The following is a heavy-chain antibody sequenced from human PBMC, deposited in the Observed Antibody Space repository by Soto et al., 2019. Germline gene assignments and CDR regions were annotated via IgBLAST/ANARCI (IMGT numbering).Heavy chain of an antibody. D-gene: IGHD3-9*01. V-gene: IGHV4-34*01. CDR2: INHSGST. CDR1: GGSFSGYY. J-gene: IGHJ6*02. Sequence: SETLSLTCAVYGGSFSGYYWSWIRQPPGKGLEWIGEINHSGSTNYNPSLKSRFTISVDTSKNQFSLKLSSVTAADTAVLYCARARPDHYEILTGDHDYCGMDVWGQGTTVTVSS. CDR3: ARARPDHYEILTGDHDYCGMDV.